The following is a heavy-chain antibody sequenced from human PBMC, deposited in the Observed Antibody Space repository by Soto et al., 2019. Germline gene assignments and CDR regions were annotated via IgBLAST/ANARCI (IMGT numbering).Heavy chain of an antibody. CDR1: GFTYSSYA. CDR3: ARRGSGSDYDY. CDR2: ISGSGDST. J-gene: IGHJ4*02. D-gene: IGHD1-26*01. Sequence: EVQLLESGGGLVQPGGSLRLSCAASGFTYSSYAMSWVRQAPGKGLEWVSVISGSGDSTYYADSVTGRFTISRDNSKNTLYLQMNSLRSEDTAVYYCARRGSGSDYDYWGQGTLVTVSS. V-gene: IGHV3-23*01.